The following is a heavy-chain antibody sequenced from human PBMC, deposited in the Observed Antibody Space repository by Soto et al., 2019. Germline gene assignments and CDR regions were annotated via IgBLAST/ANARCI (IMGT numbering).Heavy chain of an antibody. CDR1: GFTFRSYA. V-gene: IGHV3-23*01. CDR3: AKDGQWLPRGPIDY. CDR2: ISGSGGST. J-gene: IGHJ4*02. Sequence: EVQLLESGGGLVQPGGSLRLSCAASGFTFRSYAMSWVRQAPGKGLEWVSAISGSGGSTYYADSVKGRFTISRDNSKNTLYLQMNSLRAEDTAVYYCAKDGQWLPRGPIDYWGQGTLVTVSS. D-gene: IGHD6-19*01.